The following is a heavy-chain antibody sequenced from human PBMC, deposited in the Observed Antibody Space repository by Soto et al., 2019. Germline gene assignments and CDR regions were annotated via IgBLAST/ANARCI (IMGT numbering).Heavy chain of an antibody. CDR2: IGSRSSYI. CDR1: GFTFSSYS. V-gene: IGHV3-21*01. Sequence: GGSLRLSCAAPGFTFSSYSMNWVRQAPGKGLEWVSSIGSRSSYIYYADSVKGRFTISRDNAKNSLYLQMNSLRAEDTAVYYCTRGSVVQQNTDYWGQGTQVTVS. CDR3: TRGSVVQQNTDY. J-gene: IGHJ4*02. D-gene: IGHD6-13*01.